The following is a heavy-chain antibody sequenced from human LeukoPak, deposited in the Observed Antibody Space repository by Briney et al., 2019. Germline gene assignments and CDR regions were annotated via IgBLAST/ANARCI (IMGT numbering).Heavy chain of an antibody. V-gene: IGHV3-23*01. D-gene: IGHD6-13*01. Sequence: HPGGSLRLSCAASGFTFSNYAMRWVRQAPGKGLEWVSAITNSGDNTYYADSVKGRFTISRDNSKNTLYLQINSLRAEDTAIYYCAKAPMEDSWYIHFDYWGQGTLVTVSS. CDR2: ITNSGDNT. CDR3: AKAPMEDSWYIHFDY. CDR1: GFTFSNYA. J-gene: IGHJ4*02.